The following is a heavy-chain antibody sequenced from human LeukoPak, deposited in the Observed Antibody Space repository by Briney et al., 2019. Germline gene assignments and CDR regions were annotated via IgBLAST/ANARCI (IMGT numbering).Heavy chain of an antibody. CDR1: GGSFSGYY. Sequence: SETLSLTCAVYGGSFSGYYWSWIRQPPGKGLEWIGEINHSGSTNYNPSLKSRVTISVDTSKNQFSLKLSSVTAADTAVYYCARHRCSGGSCYPMNWFDPWGQGTLVTVSS. CDR3: ARHRCSGGSCYPMNWFDP. D-gene: IGHD2-15*01. CDR2: INHSGST. J-gene: IGHJ5*02. V-gene: IGHV4-34*01.